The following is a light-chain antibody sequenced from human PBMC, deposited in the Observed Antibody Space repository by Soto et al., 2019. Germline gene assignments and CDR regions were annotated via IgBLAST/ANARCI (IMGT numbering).Light chain of an antibody. Sequence: EIVVKQSPCTVSLSRGERATXSCRASQSVTSNYLAWYQQKPGQAPRLLIFGASIRVTGIADRFIGSGSGTDFTLTISRLEAEDFAVYYCQHYVTSLTTFGQGSKVDI. CDR3: QHYVTSLTT. CDR2: GAS. V-gene: IGKV3-20*01. J-gene: IGKJ1*01. CDR1: QSVTSNY.